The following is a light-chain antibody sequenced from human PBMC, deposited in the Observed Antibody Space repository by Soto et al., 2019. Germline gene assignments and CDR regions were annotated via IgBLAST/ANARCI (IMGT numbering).Light chain of an antibody. Sequence: QSALSQPASVSGSPGQSITISCTGTRSDVGGYNFVSWYQQHPGKAPKLMIYEVSNRPSGVSNRFSGSKSGNTASLTISGLQAEDEADYYCISYTSSSTLVSGGGTKLTVL. CDR1: RSDVGGYNF. CDR3: ISYTSSSTLV. J-gene: IGLJ3*02. CDR2: EVS. V-gene: IGLV2-14*01.